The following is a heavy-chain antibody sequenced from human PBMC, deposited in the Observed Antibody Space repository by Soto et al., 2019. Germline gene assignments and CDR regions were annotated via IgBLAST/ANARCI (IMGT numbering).Heavy chain of an antibody. J-gene: IGHJ4*02. V-gene: IGHV3-30-3*01. D-gene: IGHD3-22*01. CDR2: ISYDGSNK. CDR1: GFTFISYA. Sequence: LRLSCAASGFTFISYAMHWVRQAPGKWLEWVAVISYDGSNKYYADSVKGRFTISRDNSKNTLYLQMNSLRAEDTAVYYCARDDPYYDSSGYYYGGPDYWGQGTLVTVSS. CDR3: ARDDPYYDSSGYYYGGPDY.